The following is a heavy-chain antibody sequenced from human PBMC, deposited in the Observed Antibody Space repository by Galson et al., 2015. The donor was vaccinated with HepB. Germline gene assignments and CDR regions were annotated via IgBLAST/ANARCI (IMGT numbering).Heavy chain of an antibody. CDR3: TTGRGPRISIGD. D-gene: IGHD3/OR15-3a*01. V-gene: IGHV3-15*01. Sequence: SLRLSCAASGFTFSNAWMSWVRQAPGKGLEWVGLIKSKTDGGTPDYAAPVKGRFTISRDDSRNTLFLQMSSLKIEDTAVYYCTTGRGPRISIGDWGQGTLVTVSS. CDR2: IKSKTDGGTP. CDR1: GFTFSNAW. J-gene: IGHJ1*01.